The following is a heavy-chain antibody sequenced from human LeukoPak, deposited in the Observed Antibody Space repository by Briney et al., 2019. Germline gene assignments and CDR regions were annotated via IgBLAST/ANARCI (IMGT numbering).Heavy chain of an antibody. D-gene: IGHD3-9*01. CDR1: GYTFTNYG. J-gene: IGHJ6*04. Sequence: ASVRVSCKASGYTFTNYGITWVRQAPGQGLEWMGWISAYNANTNYAQKFQGRVTMTTDTSTSTVYMELRSLRSDDTAIYYCARTDYDILTGARMDVWGKGTTVTVSS. CDR2: ISAYNANT. V-gene: IGHV1-18*04. CDR3: ARTDYDILTGARMDV.